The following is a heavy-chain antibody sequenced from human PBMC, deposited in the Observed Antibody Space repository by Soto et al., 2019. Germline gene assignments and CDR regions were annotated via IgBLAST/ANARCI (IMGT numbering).Heavy chain of an antibody. Sequence: GASVKVSCKASGYTFTGYYMHWVRQAPGQGLEWMGWINPNSGGTNYAQKFQGRVTMTRDTSISTAYMELSRLRSDDTAVYYCARGDMVRRDQAPAFDIWGQGTMVTVSS. CDR3: ARGDMVRRDQAPAFDI. V-gene: IGHV1-2*02. CDR1: GYTFTGYY. J-gene: IGHJ3*02. CDR2: INPNSGGT. D-gene: IGHD3-10*01.